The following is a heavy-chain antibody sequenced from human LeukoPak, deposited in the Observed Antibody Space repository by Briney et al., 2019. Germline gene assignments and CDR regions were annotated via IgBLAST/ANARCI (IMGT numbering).Heavy chain of an antibody. Sequence: ASVKVSCKASGYTFTSYDINWVRQATGQGLEWMGWMNPNSGNTGYAQKFQGRVTMTRNTSISTAYMELSSLRSGDTAVYYCARERRGAARRKVFNSWGQGTLAIVSS. J-gene: IGHJ5*02. D-gene: IGHD3-10*01. CDR2: MNPNSGNT. CDR1: GYTFTSYD. CDR3: ARERRGAARRKVFNS. V-gene: IGHV1-8*01.